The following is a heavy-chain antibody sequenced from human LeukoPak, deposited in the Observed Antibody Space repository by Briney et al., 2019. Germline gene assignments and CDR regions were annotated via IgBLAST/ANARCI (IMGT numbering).Heavy chain of an antibody. J-gene: IGHJ4*02. CDR2: IRYDGSNK. Sequence: PGGSLRLSCAASGFTFSSYGMHWVRQAPGKGLEWVAFIRYDGSNKYYADSVKGRFTISRDNSKNTLYLQMNSLRAEDTAVYYCARVLDRIAAAVYFDYWGQGTLVTVSS. D-gene: IGHD6-13*01. V-gene: IGHV3-30*02. CDR1: GFTFSSYG. CDR3: ARVLDRIAAAVYFDY.